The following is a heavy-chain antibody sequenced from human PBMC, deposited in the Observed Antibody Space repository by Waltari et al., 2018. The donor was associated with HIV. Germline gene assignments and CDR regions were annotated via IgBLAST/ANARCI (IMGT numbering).Heavy chain of an antibody. J-gene: IGHJ4*02. V-gene: IGHV3-30*18. CDR2: IWYDGSNK. D-gene: IGHD6-6*01. CDR3: AKDVEAARPEGVDY. CDR1: GFTFSSYG. Sequence: QVQLVESGGGVVQPGRSLRLSCAASGFTFSSYGMHWVRQAPGKGLEWVAVIWYDGSNKYYADSVKGRFTISRDNSKNTLYLQMNSLRAEDTAMYYCAKDVEAARPEGVDYWGQGTLVTVSS.